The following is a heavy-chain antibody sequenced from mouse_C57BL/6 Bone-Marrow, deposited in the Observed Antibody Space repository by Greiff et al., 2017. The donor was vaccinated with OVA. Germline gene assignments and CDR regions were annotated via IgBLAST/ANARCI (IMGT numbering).Heavy chain of an antibody. V-gene: IGHV5-17*01. CDR2: ISSGSSTI. CDR1: GFTFSDYG. CDR3: ARISYWYVDV. J-gene: IGHJ1*03. Sequence: DVQLVESGGGLVKPGGSLKLSCAASGFTFSDYGMHWVRQAPEKGLEWVAYISSGSSTIYYADTVKGRFTISRDNAKNTLFLQLTSLRSEDTAMYYCARISYWYVDVWGTGTTVTVSS.